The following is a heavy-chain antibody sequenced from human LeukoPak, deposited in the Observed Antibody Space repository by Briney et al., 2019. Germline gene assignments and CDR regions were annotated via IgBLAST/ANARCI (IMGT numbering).Heavy chain of an antibody. D-gene: IGHD6-13*01. CDR1: GFTFGDYA. Sequence: GGSLRLSCTASGFTFGDYAMSWFRQAPGKGLEWVGFIRSKAYGGTTEYAASVKGRFTISRDDSKSIAYLQMNSLKTEDTAVYYCTRVRGYNSRKYFDYWGQGTLVTVSS. CDR2: IRSKAYGGTT. V-gene: IGHV3-49*03. J-gene: IGHJ4*02. CDR3: TRVRGYNSRKYFDY.